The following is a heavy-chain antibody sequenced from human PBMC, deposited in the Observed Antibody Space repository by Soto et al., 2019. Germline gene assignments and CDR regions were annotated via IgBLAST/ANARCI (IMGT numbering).Heavy chain of an antibody. V-gene: IGHV1-8*02. CDR1: GYTFINFD. CDR2: MNPGSGKT. D-gene: IGHD1-1*01. J-gene: IGHJ5*02. Sequence: VXSVKVSCKASGYTFINFDISWVRQAAGQGLEWLGWMNPGSGKTGYASKFQGRVAMTRDASTGTSHLELSSLTSDDTAVYYCARMESPGTLNWLDPWGQGTLVTVSS. CDR3: ARMESPGTLNWLDP.